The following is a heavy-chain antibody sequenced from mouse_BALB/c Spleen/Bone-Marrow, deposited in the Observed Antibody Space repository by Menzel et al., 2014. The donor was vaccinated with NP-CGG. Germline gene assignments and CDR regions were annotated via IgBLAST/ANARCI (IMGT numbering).Heavy chain of an antibody. CDR1: GYTFTSYY. CDR3: AREANWNFDY. V-gene: IGHV1S56*01. Sequence: VHLVESGPELVKPGASVRISCKAAGYTFTSYYIHWVKQRPGQGLEWIGWIYPGNVNTKYNEKFKCKATLTADKSSSTAYFLLSSLTSEDSAVYFCAREANWNFDYWGQGTTLTVSS. D-gene: IGHD4-1*01. CDR2: IYPGNVNT. J-gene: IGHJ2*01.